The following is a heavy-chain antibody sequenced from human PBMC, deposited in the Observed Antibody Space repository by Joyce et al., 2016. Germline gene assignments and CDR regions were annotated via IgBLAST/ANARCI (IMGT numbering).Heavy chain of an antibody. V-gene: IGHV3-30*03. CDR1: GFTFSNYG. CDR3: AGQGVRYRSGLDY. Sequence: QVHLVQSGGGVVQPGRSLRLSCAASGFTFSNYGMHWVRQAPDKGLEWVEIISYDGSDIDYADSVKGRFTISRDNSENTLYLQMNSLRFDDTATYYCAGQGVRYRSGLDYWGQGTLVTVSS. J-gene: IGHJ4*02. CDR2: ISYDGSDI. D-gene: IGHD2-15*01.